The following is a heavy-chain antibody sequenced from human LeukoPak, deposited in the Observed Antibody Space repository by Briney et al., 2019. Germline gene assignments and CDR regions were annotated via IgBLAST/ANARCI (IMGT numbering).Heavy chain of an antibody. Sequence: PGGSLRLSCAASGFTFSDYYMSSIRQAPGKGLEWVSYISSSGSTIYYADSVKGRFTISRDKAKNSLYLQMNSLRAEDTAVYYCARESYCSSTSCYGGDYWGQGTLVTVSS. CDR1: GFTFSDYY. J-gene: IGHJ4*02. CDR3: ARESYCSSTSCYGGDY. CDR2: ISSSGSTI. V-gene: IGHV3-11*01. D-gene: IGHD2-2*01.